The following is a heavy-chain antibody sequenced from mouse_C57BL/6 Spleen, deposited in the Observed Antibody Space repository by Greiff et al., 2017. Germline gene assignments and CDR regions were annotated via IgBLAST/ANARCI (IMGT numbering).Heavy chain of an antibody. CDR2: IDPSDSYT. D-gene: IGHD1-1*01. Sequence: QVQLQQSGAELVKPGASVKLSCKASGYTFTSYWMQWVKQRPGQGLEWIGEIDPSDSYTNYNQKFKGKATLTVDTSSSTAYMQLSSLTSEDSAVYYCARRDYYGSSWGFDYWGQGTTLTVSS. V-gene: IGHV1-50*01. J-gene: IGHJ2*01. CDR3: ARRDYYGSSWGFDY. CDR1: GYTFTSYW.